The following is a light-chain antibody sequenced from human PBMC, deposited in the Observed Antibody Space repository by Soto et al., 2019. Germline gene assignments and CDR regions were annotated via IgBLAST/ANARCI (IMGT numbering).Light chain of an antibody. CDR1: SSDVGGYNY. V-gene: IGLV2-8*01. Sequence: QSALTQPPSASGSPGQPVSISCTGASSDVGGYNYVSWYQQHPGKAPKLMIYEVSKRPSGVPDRFSGSKSGNTASLTVSVLQADDEADYYCRSFAGGNNFGVFGGGTKVTVL. J-gene: IGLJ3*02. CDR3: RSFAGGNNFGV. CDR2: EVS.